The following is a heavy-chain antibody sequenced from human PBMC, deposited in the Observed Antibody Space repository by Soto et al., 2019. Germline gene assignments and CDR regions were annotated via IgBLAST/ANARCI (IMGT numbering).Heavy chain of an antibody. CDR1: GFTFSNYD. D-gene: IGHD3-3*02. J-gene: IGHJ4*02. CDR3: SRDAGKDEHIYY. Sequence: PGGALRLSCATCGFTFSNYDIHWVRQAPGKGLEWLAVIWHDVKNKYYADSVKCRFTISIDNSENTLFLQMHSLRDEDTAMYHCSRDAGKDEHIYYCGQRTLLTISA. CDR2: IWHDVKNK. V-gene: IGHV3-33*01.